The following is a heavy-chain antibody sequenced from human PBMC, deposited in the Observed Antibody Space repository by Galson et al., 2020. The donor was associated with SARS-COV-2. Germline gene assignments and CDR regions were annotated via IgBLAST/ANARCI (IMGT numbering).Heavy chain of an antibody. Sequence: SETLSLTCTVSGYSISSGYYWGWIRQPPGKGLEWIGSIYHSGSTYYNPSLKSRVTISVDTSKNQFSLKLSSVTAADTAVYYCASEVPAASYYYYYGMDVWGQGTTVTVSS. CDR1: GYSISSGYY. D-gene: IGHD2-2*01. CDR2: IYHSGST. CDR3: ASEVPAASYYYYYGMDV. J-gene: IGHJ6*02. V-gene: IGHV4-38-2*02.